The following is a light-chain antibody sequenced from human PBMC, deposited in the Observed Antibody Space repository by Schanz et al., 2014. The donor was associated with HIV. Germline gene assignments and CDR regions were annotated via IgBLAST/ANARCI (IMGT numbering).Light chain of an antibody. Sequence: QSVLTQPPSASGTPGQRVTISCSGSSSNIKINAVNWYQQLPGTGPKLLIYATYNRPLGVPDRFSGSGSGTSASLAISGLQSEDEADYYCVSYRSSSTYVFGTGTKLTVL. V-gene: IGLV1-44*01. CDR2: ATY. J-gene: IGLJ1*01. CDR1: SSNIKINA. CDR3: VSYRSSSTYV.